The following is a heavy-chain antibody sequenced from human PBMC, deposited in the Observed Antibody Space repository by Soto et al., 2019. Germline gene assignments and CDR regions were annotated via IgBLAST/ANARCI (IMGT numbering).Heavy chain of an antibody. CDR2: IIVGSGNT. CDR1: GFTFTSSA. Sequence: SVKVSCKASGFTFTSSAMQWVRQARGQRLEWIGWIIVGSGNTNYAQKFQERVTITRDMSTSTAYMELSSLRSEDTAVYYCAAVDDILTGYSPWGQGTLVTVSS. J-gene: IGHJ5*02. V-gene: IGHV1-58*02. CDR3: AAVDDILTGYSP. D-gene: IGHD3-9*01.